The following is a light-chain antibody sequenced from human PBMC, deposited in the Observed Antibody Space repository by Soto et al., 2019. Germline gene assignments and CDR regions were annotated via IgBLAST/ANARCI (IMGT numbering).Light chain of an antibody. CDR2: DVS. CDR3: GSYTSSSNYV. J-gene: IGLJ7*01. V-gene: IGLV2-14*03. CDR1: ISDVGGYNY. Sequence: QSALTQPASVSGSPGQSITISCTGSISDVGGYNYVSWYQQHPGKAPKLVIFDVSDRPSGISIRFSGSKSGNTASLTISGLRTEDEADYYCGSYTSSSNYVFGSGTQLTVL.